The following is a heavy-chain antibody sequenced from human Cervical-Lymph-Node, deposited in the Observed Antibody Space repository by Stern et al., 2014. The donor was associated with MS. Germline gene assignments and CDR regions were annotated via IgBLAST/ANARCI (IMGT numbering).Heavy chain of an antibody. CDR1: GDSISSYTHY. J-gene: IGHJ4*02. V-gene: IGHV4-39*01. CDR3: AKHACTGAACPFDL. Sequence: QVQLQESGPGLVKPSETLSLTCAVSGDSISSYTHYWAWIRQPPGKGLEWIGAVYSSGATSYTPSLKIPVPIPVALSKNHFSLGLNPVTAADTAVYYCAKHACTGAACPFDLWGQGTLVTVSS. D-gene: IGHD2-8*02. CDR2: VYSSGAT.